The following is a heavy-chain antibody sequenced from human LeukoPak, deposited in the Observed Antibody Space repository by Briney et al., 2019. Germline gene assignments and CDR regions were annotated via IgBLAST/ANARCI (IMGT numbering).Heavy chain of an antibody. Sequence: PGGSLRLSCVASGFTFSSHWMHWVRQGPGKGLVWVSRIKSDGRSTNYADSVKGRFTISRDNAKNLVFLQMNGLRAEDTAVYYCARGRSITLLRGVAMSDGFDIWGQGAMVAVSS. D-gene: IGHD3-10*01. CDR2: IKSDGRST. CDR3: ARGRSITLLRGVAMSDGFDI. V-gene: IGHV3-74*01. J-gene: IGHJ3*02. CDR1: GFTFSSHW.